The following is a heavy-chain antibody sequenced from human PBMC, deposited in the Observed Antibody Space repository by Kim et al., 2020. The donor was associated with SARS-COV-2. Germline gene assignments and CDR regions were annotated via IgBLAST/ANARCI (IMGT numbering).Heavy chain of an antibody. Sequence: SETLSLTCTVSGGSISSYYWSWIRQPPGKGLEWIGYIYYSGSTNYNPSLKSRVTISVDTSENQFSLKLSSVTAADTAVYYCSRETAAGGFDYWGQGTLVT. J-gene: IGHJ4*02. CDR1: GGSISSYY. CDR2: IYYSGST. CDR3: SRETAAGGFDY. V-gene: IGHV4-59*13. D-gene: IGHD6-13*01.